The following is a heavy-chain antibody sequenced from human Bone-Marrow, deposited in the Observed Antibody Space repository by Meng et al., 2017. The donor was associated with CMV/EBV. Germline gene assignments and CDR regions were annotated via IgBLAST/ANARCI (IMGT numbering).Heavy chain of an antibody. CDR3: ATGIGTTHHYFDH. CDR1: GGSFSGYY. V-gene: IGHV4-34*01. CDR2: INHSGST. J-gene: IGHJ4*02. D-gene: IGHD1-1*01. Sequence: GSLRLSCAVYGGSFSGYYWSWIRQPPGKGLEWIGEINHSGSTNYNPSLKSRVTISVDTSKNQFSLKLSSVTAADTAVYFCATGIGTTHHYFDHWGLGMSVTVSS.